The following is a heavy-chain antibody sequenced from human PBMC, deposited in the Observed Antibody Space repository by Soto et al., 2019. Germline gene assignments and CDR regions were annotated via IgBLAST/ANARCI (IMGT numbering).Heavy chain of an antibody. Sequence: GGSLRLSCAASGFTLSGNDMHWVRQAPGKGPEWVAVMSYDGSNQYYGDSVKGRFTISRDTSKSTLYLQMNSLRTEDTAVYYCAKGGWYSSSSPSDCWGQGTLVTVSS. J-gene: IGHJ4*02. CDR3: AKGGWYSSSSPSDC. CDR2: MSYDGSNQ. CDR1: GFTLSGND. V-gene: IGHV3-30*18. D-gene: IGHD6-6*01.